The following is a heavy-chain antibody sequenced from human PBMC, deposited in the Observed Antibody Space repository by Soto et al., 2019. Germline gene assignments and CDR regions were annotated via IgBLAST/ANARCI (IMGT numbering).Heavy chain of an antibody. Sequence: ALVKVSCKASGYTFTSYGISWVRQAPGQGLEWMGWISAYNGNTNYAQKLQGRVTMTTDTSTSTAYMELRSLRSDDTAVYYCARRPFRSGRIPSYYYYYYGMDVWGQGTTVTVSS. CDR1: GYTFTSYG. CDR3: ARRPFRSGRIPSYYYYYYGMDV. D-gene: IGHD6-19*01. J-gene: IGHJ6*02. V-gene: IGHV1-18*04. CDR2: ISAYNGNT.